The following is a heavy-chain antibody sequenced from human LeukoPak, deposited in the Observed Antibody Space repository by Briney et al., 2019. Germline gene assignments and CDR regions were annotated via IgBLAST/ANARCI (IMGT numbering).Heavy chain of an antibody. V-gene: IGHV3-7*03. CDR1: GFLLSSYW. D-gene: IGHD4-17*01. J-gene: IGHJ4*02. Sequence: PGGSLTLSCAASGFLLSSYWMTWVRQATGKGLEWVASINEGGSRRYYVDSVKGRFTISRDNAQKSLYLEMDSLRADDTAVYYCARAVTSTEGYWGQGTLVTASS. CDR3: ARAVTSTEGY. CDR2: INEGGSRR.